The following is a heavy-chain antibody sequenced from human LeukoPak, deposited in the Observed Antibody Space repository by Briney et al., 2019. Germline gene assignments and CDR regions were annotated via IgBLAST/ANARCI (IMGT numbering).Heavy chain of an antibody. CDR3: AGVLARGYSYYYYYMDV. CDR2: IYYSGST. V-gene: IGHV4-39*01. J-gene: IGHJ6*03. Sequence: PSETLSLTCTVSGGSISSSSYYWGWIRQPPGKGLEWIGSIYYSGSTYYNPSLKSRVTISVDTSKNQFSLKLSSVTAADTAVYYCAGVLARGYSYYYYYMDVWGKGTTVTVSS. D-gene: IGHD3-10*01. CDR1: GGSISSSSYY.